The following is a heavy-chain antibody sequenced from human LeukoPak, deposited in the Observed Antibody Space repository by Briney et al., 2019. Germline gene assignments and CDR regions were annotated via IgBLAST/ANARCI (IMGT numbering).Heavy chain of an antibody. CDR1: GGSFSSEA. CDR2: IIPIFGTA. CDR3: ARASGYSYGSGRGNWFDP. V-gene: IGHV1-69*13. D-gene: IGHD5-18*01. J-gene: IGHJ5*02. Sequence: SVKVSCKAFGGSFSSEAISWVRQAPGQGLEWMGGIIPIFGTANYAQKFQGRVTITADESTSTAYMELSSLRSEDTAVYYCARASGYSYGSGRGNWFDPWGQGTLVTVSS.